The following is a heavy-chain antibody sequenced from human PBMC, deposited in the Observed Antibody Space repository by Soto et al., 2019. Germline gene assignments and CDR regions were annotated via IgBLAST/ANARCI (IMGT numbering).Heavy chain of an antibody. Sequence: QVQLVQSGAEVKKPGASVKVSCKASGYTFTSYGISWVRQAPGQGLEWMGWISAYNGNTNYAQKLQGRVTMTTDTSTSTAYMELRSLRSDDTAGDYCAIAPLDQKLSKAGYFQHLGQGTLVTVSS. CDR2: ISAYNGNT. CDR3: AIAPLDQKLSKAGYFQH. V-gene: IGHV1-18*01. J-gene: IGHJ1*01. CDR1: GYTFTSYG. D-gene: IGHD3-3*02.